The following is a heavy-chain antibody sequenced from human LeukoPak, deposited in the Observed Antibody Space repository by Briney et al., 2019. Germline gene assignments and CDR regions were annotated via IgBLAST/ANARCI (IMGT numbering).Heavy chain of an antibody. Sequence: FVSSISSNGGSTYYADSVRGRFTISRDNSKNTLYLQMGSLRAEDMAVYYCARDEDGSGSLGYWGQGTLVTVSS. D-gene: IGHD3-10*01. CDR2: ISSNGGST. J-gene: IGHJ4*02. CDR3: ARDEDGSGSLGY. V-gene: IGHV3-64*02.